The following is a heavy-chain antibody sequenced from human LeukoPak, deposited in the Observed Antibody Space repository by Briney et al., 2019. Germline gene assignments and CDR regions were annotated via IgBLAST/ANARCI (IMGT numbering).Heavy chain of an antibody. CDR2: ISGSGNGFSI. J-gene: IGHJ4*02. Sequence: GGSPRLSCSASGFVFSIYTMYWVRQTPGKGPEYVSTISGSGNGFSIYYADSVKGRFTISRDDSKSILYLQMNGLRSEDTAVYYCVKDFGRVRGTPDSWGQGTLVTVSS. D-gene: IGHD3-16*01. V-gene: IGHV3-64D*06. CDR1: GFVFSIYT. CDR3: VKDFGRVRGTPDS.